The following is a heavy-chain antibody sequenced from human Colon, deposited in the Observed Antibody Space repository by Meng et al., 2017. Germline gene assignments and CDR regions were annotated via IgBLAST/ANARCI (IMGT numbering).Heavy chain of an antibody. CDR1: GDSVASNRAL. CDR2: TYYRSEWQN. Sequence: QVQLQRSGPGLVKPSQTLSRTCSISGDSVASNRALWHWVRQSPSRGLEWLGQTYYRSEWQNHYGVSVKSRITINADTSRNHFSLHLNSVTPEDTAVYYCTTWYGEYWGQGTLVTVSS. CDR3: TTWYGEY. D-gene: IGHD3-10*01. V-gene: IGHV6-1*01. J-gene: IGHJ4*02.